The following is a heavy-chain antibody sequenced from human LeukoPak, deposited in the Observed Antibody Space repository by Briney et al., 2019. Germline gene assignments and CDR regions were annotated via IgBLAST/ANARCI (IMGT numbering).Heavy chain of an antibody. J-gene: IGHJ4*02. Sequence: SGTLSHTCAVSSGSISSSNWWTWVRQPPGKGLEWIGEVYHSGSTNYNPSLKSRVIMSVDKSKNQFSLQLSSVTAADTAVYYCAALRGATGTSYFDYWGQGTLVTVSS. CDR3: AALRGATGTSYFDY. V-gene: IGHV4-4*02. D-gene: IGHD6-13*01. CDR2: VYHSGST. CDR1: SGSISSSNW.